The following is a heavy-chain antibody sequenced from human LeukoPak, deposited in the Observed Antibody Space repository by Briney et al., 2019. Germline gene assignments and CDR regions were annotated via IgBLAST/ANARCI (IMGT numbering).Heavy chain of an antibody. D-gene: IGHD4-11*01. J-gene: IGHJ6*03. CDR2: IYYSGST. V-gene: IGHV4-59*12. CDR1: GGSISSYY. CDR3: ARESRSNYGVYYYYSMDV. Sequence: SETLSLTCTVSGGSISSYYWSWIRQPPGKGLEWIGYIYYSGSTYYNPSLKSRVTISVDTSKNQFSLKLSSVTAADTAVYYCARESRSNYGVYYYYSMDVWGKGTTVTVSS.